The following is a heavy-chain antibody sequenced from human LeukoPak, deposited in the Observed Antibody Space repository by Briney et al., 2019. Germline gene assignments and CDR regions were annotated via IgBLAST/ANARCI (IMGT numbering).Heavy chain of an antibody. Sequence: SETLSLTCAVYGGSFSGYYWSWIRQPPGKGLEWIGEINHSGSTNYNPSLKGRVTISVDTSKNQFSLKLSSVTAADTAVYYCASRNYYFDYWGQGTLVTVSS. CDR1: GGSFSGYY. CDR3: ASRNYYFDY. V-gene: IGHV4-34*01. J-gene: IGHJ4*02. CDR2: INHSGST.